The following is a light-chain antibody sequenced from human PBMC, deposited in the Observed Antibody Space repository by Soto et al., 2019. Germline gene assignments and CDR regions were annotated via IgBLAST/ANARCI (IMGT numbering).Light chain of an antibody. CDR2: KTS. CDR3: LQYNSYWT. V-gene: IGKV1-5*03. Sequence: IQLTQSPSSLSASVGDRVTITCRASQGINSWLAWYQQKPGKVPKVLIYKTSSLESGVPSRFSGSGSGTEFTLTISSLQPDDFATYYCLQYNSYWTFGQGTKVDI. J-gene: IGKJ1*01. CDR1: QGINSW.